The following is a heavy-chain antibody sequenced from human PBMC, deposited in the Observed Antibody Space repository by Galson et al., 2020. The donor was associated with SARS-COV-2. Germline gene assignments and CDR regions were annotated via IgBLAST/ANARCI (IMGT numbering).Heavy chain of an antibody. J-gene: IGHJ6*02. Sequence: SETLSLTCAVYGGSFSGYYWSWIRQPPGKGLEWIGEINHSGSTNYNPSLKSRVTISVDTSKNQFSLKLSSVTAADTAVYYCATVSPSPFGVVTADYYYGMGVWGQGTTVTVSS. CDR1: GGSFSGYY. D-gene: IGHD3-3*01. V-gene: IGHV4-34*01. CDR2: INHSGST. CDR3: ATVSPSPFGVVTADYYYGMGV.